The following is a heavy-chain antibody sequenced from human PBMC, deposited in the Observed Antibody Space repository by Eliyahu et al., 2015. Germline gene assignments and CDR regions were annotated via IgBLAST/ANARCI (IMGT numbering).Heavy chain of an antibody. CDR2: IYTSGST. V-gene: IGHV4-4*09. J-gene: IGHJ6*02. Sequence: QVQLQESGPGLVKPSETLSLTCTVSGGSISSYYWSWIRQPPGKGLEWIGYIYTSGSTNYNPSLKSRVTISVDTSKNQFSLKLSSVTAADTAVYYCARGDYYYYGMDVWGQGTTVTVSS. CDR1: GGSISSYY. CDR3: ARGDYYYYGMDV.